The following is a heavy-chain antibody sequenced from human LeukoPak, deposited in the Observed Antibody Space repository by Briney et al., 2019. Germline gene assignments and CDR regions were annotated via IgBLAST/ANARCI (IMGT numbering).Heavy chain of an antibody. D-gene: IGHD3-10*01. J-gene: IGHJ5*02. CDR2: IYYSGST. Sequence: SETLSLTCTVSGGSISSYYWSWIRQPPGKGLEWIGYIYYSGSTNYNPSLKSRVTISVDASKNQFSLKLSSVTAADTAVYYCARAKVVRGVIDWFDPWGQETLVTVSS. CDR3: ARAKVVRGVIDWFDP. V-gene: IGHV4-59*01. CDR1: GGSISSYY.